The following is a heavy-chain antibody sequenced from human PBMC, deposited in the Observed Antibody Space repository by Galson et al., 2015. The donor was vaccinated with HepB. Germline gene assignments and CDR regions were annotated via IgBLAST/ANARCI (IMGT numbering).Heavy chain of an antibody. J-gene: IGHJ6*02. D-gene: IGHD3-22*01. V-gene: IGHV3-33*03. CDR3: ARHGTESSGYVMDV. CDR2: IWYDGSNQ. Sequence: SLRLSCAASGFTFSIYGMHWVRQAPGKGLEWVAIIWYDGSNQYSGDFGGGRFTISRDNSKNTLFLQVDSLRVEDTAVYYCARHGTESSGYVMDVWGQGTTVIVSS. CDR1: GFTFSIYG.